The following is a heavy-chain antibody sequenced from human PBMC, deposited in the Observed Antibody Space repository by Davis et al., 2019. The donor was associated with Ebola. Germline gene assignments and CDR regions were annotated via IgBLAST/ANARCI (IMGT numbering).Heavy chain of an antibody. V-gene: IGHV4-61*08. J-gene: IGHJ6*02. CDR3: ARELYYYGMDV. CDR2: IYYSGST. Sequence: MPGGSLRLSCTVSGGSISSGGYYWSWIRQPPGKGLEWIGYIYYSGSTNYNPSLKSRVTISVDTSKNQFSLKLSSVTAADTAVYYCARELYYYGMDVWGQGTTVTVSS. CDR1: GGSISSGGYY.